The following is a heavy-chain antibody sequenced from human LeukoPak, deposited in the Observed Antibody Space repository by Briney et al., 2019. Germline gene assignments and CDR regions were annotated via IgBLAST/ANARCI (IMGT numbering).Heavy chain of an antibody. CDR1: GYTFTGYY. Sequence: GASVKVSCKASGYTFTGYYMHWVRQAPGQGLEWMGWINPNSGGTNYAQKFQVRGTMTRDTSISTAYMELSRLRSDDTAVYYCARLYLPATRFDYWGQGTLVTVSS. CDR2: INPNSGGT. D-gene: IGHD5-24*01. CDR3: ARLYLPATRFDY. J-gene: IGHJ4*02. V-gene: IGHV1-2*02.